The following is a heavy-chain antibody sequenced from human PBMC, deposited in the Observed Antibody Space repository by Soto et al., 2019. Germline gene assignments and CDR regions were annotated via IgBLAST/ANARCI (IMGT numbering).Heavy chain of an antibody. CDR2: IKYDGSEK. D-gene: IGHD6-13*01. CDR3: ARDQRIAAAGRTDY. CDR1: GFTFSSHW. V-gene: IGHV3-7*01. Sequence: GGSLRLSCAASGFTFSSHWMNWVRQAPGKGLEWVANIKYDGSEKYYVDSVKGRFTISRDNAKNSLYLQMNSLRAEDTAVYYCARDQRIAAAGRTDYWGPGTLVTVSS. J-gene: IGHJ4*02.